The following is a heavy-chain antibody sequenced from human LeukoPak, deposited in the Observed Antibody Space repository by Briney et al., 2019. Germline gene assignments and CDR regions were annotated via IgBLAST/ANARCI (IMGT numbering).Heavy chain of an antibody. J-gene: IGHJ3*02. CDR1: GFTFSSYD. CDR2: IGTAGDT. V-gene: IGHV3-13*01. CDR3: ARARLTDYVWGRRTFDI. D-gene: IGHD3-16*01. Sequence: GGSLRLSCAASGFTFSSYDMHWVRQATGKGLEWVSAIGTAGDTYYPGSVKGRFTISRENAKNSLYLQMNGLRAEDTAVYYCARARLTDYVWGRRTFDIWGQGTMVTISS.